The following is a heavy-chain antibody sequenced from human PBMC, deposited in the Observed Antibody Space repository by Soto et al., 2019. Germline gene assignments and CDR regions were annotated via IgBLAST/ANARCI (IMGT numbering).Heavy chain of an antibody. D-gene: IGHD2-15*01. Sequence: GGSLRLSCAASGFTFSSYAMSWVRQAPGKGLEWVSAISGSGGSTYYADSVKGRFTISRDNAKNSLYLQMNSLRAEDTAVYYCAREMAALNYFDYWGQGTLVTVSS. CDR2: ISGSGGST. CDR1: GFTFSSYA. J-gene: IGHJ4*02. V-gene: IGHV3-23*01. CDR3: AREMAALNYFDY.